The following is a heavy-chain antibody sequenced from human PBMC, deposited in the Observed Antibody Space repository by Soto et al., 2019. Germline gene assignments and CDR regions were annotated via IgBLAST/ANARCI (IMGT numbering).Heavy chain of an antibody. J-gene: IGHJ4*02. CDR3: ARDSPIGSTFSGYDAIDN. V-gene: IGHV1-69*08. CDR2: IIPLLNTA. CDR1: GGPFSNDI. Sequence: QVHLVQSGAEVKKTGSSVKVSCKASGGPFSNDIITWVRQAPGQGPECMGRIIPLLNTATYAQKFQGRVTITADRSTGTAYMELNSLRSEDTAVYYCARDSPIGSTFSGYDAIDNWGQGTLVTVSS. D-gene: IGHD5-12*01.